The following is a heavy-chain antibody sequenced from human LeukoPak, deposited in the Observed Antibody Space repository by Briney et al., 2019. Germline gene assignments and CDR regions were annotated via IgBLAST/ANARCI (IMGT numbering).Heavy chain of an antibody. V-gene: IGHV4-4*02. J-gene: IGHJ4*02. CDR3: ARAEKYSSSWYGIYYFDY. Sequence: PSGTLSLTCAVSGGSISSSNWWSWVRQPPGKGLEWIGEIYHSGSTNYNPSLKSRVTISVDKSKNQFSLKLSSVTAADTAVYYCARAEKYSSSWYGIYYFDYWGQGTLVTVSS. D-gene: IGHD6-13*01. CDR2: IYHSGST. CDR1: GGSISSSNW.